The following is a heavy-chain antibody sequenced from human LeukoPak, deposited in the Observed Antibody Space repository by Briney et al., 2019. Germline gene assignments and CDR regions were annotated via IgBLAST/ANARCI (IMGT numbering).Heavy chain of an antibody. CDR2: ISSNGGST. CDR3: ARDHRLAAAFAY. CDR1: GFTFTSYG. Sequence: PGGSLRLSCAASGFTFTSYGMTWGRQAPGKGQEWVSSISSNGGSTYYADSVKGRFTISRANSKSTVYLQMNSLRAEHTALYYCARDHRLAAAFAYWGQGALVTVPS. V-gene: IGHV3-23*01. J-gene: IGHJ4*02. D-gene: IGHD6-13*01.